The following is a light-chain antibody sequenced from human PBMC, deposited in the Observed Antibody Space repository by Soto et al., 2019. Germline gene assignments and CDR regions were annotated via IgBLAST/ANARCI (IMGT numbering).Light chain of an antibody. Sequence: IELTQSPASLAPCLLDRVTITCRASQTIGTYVNWYRQKSGAAPELLIYDASTLQSGVPSRFRGGASGTDFTLTISSLQLDDFATYYCQQSYNTPLTFGQGTKVDIK. CDR3: QQSYNTPLT. V-gene: IGKV1-39*01. CDR2: DAS. CDR1: QTIGTY. J-gene: IGKJ1*01.